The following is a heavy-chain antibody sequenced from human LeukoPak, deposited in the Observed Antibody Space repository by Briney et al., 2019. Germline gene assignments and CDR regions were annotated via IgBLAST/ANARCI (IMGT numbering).Heavy chain of an antibody. CDR2: ISSSSSYI. CDR1: GFTFSSYS. Sequence: GGSLRLSCAASGFTFSSYSMNWVRQAPGKGLEWVSSISSSSSYIYYADSVKGRSTISRDNAKNSLYLQMNSLRAEDTAVYYCARDKVDYGDYYYYGMDVWGKGTTVTVSS. CDR3: ARDKVDYGDYYYYGMDV. D-gene: IGHD4-17*01. J-gene: IGHJ6*04. V-gene: IGHV3-21*01.